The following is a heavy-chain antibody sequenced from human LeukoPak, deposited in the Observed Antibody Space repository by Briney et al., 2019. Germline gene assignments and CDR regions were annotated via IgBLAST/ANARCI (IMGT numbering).Heavy chain of an antibody. J-gene: IGHJ5*02. CDR3: ARDHPETYYDFWSGYCDNWFDP. Sequence: GGSLRLSCAASGFTFSSYSMNWVRQAPGKGLEWVSSISSSSSYIYYADSVKGRFTISRDNAKNSLYLQMNSLRAEDTAVYYCARDHPETYYDFWSGYCDNWFDPWGQGTLVTVSS. CDR2: ISSSSSYI. D-gene: IGHD3-3*01. CDR1: GFTFSSYS. V-gene: IGHV3-21*01.